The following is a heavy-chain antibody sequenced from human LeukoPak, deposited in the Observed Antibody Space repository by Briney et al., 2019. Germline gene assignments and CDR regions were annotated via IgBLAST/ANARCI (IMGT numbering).Heavy chain of an antibody. J-gene: IGHJ4*02. Sequence: SETLSLTCTVSGGSISGYYWTWTRQPPGKGLEWIGYIYYTGSTNYHPSLKSRVTLSVDTSKKQFSLKLSSVTAADTAVYYCARGLLVRNTGYYFDYWGQGTLVTVSS. D-gene: IGHD1-26*01. V-gene: IGHV4-59*01. CDR1: GGSISGYY. CDR3: ARGLLVRNTGYYFDY. CDR2: IYYTGST.